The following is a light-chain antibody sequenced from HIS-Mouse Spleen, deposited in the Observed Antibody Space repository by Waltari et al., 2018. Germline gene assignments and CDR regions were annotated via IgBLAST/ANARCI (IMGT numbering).Light chain of an antibody. V-gene: IGLV2-14*03. Sequence: QSALTQPASVSGSPGQSITISCTGTSSDVGGYNYVSWYQQPPGKPPKLMIYDVSHRPSGVSNRFSGSKSGNTASLTISGLQAEDEADYYCSSYTSSVWVFGGGTKLTVL. J-gene: IGLJ3*02. CDR3: SSYTSSVWV. CDR2: DVS. CDR1: SSDVGGYNY.